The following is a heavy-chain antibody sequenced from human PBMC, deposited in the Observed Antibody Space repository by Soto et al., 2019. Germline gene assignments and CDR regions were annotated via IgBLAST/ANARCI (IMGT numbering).Heavy chain of an antibody. D-gene: IGHD1-26*01. CDR2: INPNSGGT. J-gene: IGHJ3*02. Sequence: GASAKVSCKASGYTFTGYYMHWVRQAPGQGLEWMGWINPNSGGTNYAQKFQGWVTMTRDTSISTAYMELSRLRSDDTAVYYCARDIGVSAFDIWGQGTMVTVSS. V-gene: IGHV1-2*04. CDR3: ARDIGVSAFDI. CDR1: GYTFTGYY.